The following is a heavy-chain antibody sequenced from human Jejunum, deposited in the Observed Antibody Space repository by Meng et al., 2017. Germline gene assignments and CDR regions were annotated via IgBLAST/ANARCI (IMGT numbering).Heavy chain of an antibody. CDR1: GGAFSSGYYY. D-gene: IGHD6-13*01. CDR3: ARGGFFEAAAANLIDS. CDR2: IYYSGST. Sequence: QGQAQGSGLGLGRPSQTPSLPGTVSGGAFSSGYYYWSWIRQPPGKGLEWIGYIYYSGSTNYNPSLKSRVTISVDTSKNQFSLKLSSVTAADTAVYYCARGGFFEAAAANLIDSWGQGTLVTVSS. V-gene: IGHV4-61*01. J-gene: IGHJ4*02.